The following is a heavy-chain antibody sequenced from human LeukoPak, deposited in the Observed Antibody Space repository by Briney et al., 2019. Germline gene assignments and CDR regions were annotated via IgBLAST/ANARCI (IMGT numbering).Heavy chain of an antibody. D-gene: IGHD3-16*01. CDR2: IYQSGTT. J-gene: IGHJ5*02. Sequence: PSETLSLTCAVSGSSVSTNYYWGWIRQPPGKGLEWIGSIYQSGTTYYNPSLKSRVTMSIDTSRNQLSLKLTSVTAADTAIYYCARAFPGFDPWGQGTQVIVSS. CDR1: GSSVSTNYY. CDR3: ARAFPGFDP. V-gene: IGHV4-38-2*01.